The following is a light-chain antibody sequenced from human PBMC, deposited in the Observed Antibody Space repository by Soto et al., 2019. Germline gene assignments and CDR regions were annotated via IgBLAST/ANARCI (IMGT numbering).Light chain of an antibody. V-gene: IGKV1-39*01. J-gene: IGKJ2*01. CDR3: QQSYRAHLYT. Sequence: DIQMTQSPSSLSASLGARIAITCRSSQNINNYLNWYQQKPGKAPKLLIYAESILQSGVPSSFSGSASGTDFTLTISSLQPEDFATYSCQQSYRAHLYTFGQGTKLEIK. CDR2: AES. CDR1: QNINNY.